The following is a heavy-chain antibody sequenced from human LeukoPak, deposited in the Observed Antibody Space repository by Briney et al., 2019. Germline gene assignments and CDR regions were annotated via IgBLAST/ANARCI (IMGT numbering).Heavy chain of an antibody. D-gene: IGHD1-26*01. CDR2: IDWADGK. V-gene: IGHV2-70*04. J-gene: IGHJ6*03. CDR3: ARERGATSSYYYYMDV. Sequence: SGPTPVNPTQTLTLTCRFSGFSLSTSGMRVSWIRQPPGKALEWLARIDWADGKFYNTSLKTRLTISKDTSKNQVVLTMTNMDPMDTGTYYCARERGATSSYYYYMDVWGKGTTVTAPS. CDR1: GFSLSTSGMR.